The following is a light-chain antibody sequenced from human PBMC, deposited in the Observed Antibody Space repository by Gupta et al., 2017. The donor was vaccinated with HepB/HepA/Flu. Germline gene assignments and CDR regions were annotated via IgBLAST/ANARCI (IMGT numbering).Light chain of an antibody. CDR3: QTWGTGLRV. J-gene: IGLJ3*02. Sequence: QLVLTQSPSASASLGASVKLTCTLSSGHSSYAIAWHQQQPEKGPRYLMRLNSDGSHSKGDGIPDRFSGSSSGAERYLTISSLQSDEADYYCQTWGTGLRVFGGGTKLTVL. CDR1: SGHSSYA. V-gene: IGLV4-69*01. CDR2: LNSDGSH.